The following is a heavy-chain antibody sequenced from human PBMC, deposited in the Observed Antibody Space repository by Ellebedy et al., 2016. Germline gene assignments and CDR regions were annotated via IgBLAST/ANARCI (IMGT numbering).Heavy chain of an antibody. V-gene: IGHV4-39*01. CDR3: ARHQIVGVSSDAFDI. Sequence: SETLSLTCTVSGGSISSSSYYWGWIRQPPGKGLEWIGSIYYSGSTYYNPSLKSRVTISVDTSKNQFSLKLSSVTAADTAVYYCARHQIVGVSSDAFDIWGQGTMVTVSS. D-gene: IGHD1-26*01. CDR2: IYYSGST. CDR1: GGSISSSSYY. J-gene: IGHJ3*02.